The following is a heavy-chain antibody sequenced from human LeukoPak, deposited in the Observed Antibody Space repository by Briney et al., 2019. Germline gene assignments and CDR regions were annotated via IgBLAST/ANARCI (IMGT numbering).Heavy chain of an antibody. CDR2: INHSGST. J-gene: IGHJ6*03. Sequence: PSETLSLTCAVYGGSFSGYYWGWIRQPPGKGLEWIGEINHSGSTNYNPSLKSRVTISVDTSKNQFSLRLSSVTAADTAVYYCARGRGGVVLYYYYYMDVWGKGTTVTVSS. D-gene: IGHD3-3*01. CDR3: ARGRGGVVLYYYYYMDV. V-gene: IGHV4-34*01. CDR1: GGSFSGYY.